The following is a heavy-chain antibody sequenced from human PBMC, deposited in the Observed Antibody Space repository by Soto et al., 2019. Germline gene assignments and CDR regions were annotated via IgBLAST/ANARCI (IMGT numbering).Heavy chain of an antibody. V-gene: IGHV4-39*01. D-gene: IGHD2-2*01. CDR3: ARLHGYCISSSCHGHYAMDV. CDR1: SASISSSSYP. J-gene: IGHJ6*02. CDR2: IYYSGTT. Sequence: SETLSLTFTVSSASISSSSYPLGWIRQPPGKGLEWIGSIYYSGTTYYNPSLNSRVTVSVDTSKNQFSLKVTSVTAADTAVYYCARLHGYCISSSCHGHYAMDVWGQGTTVT.